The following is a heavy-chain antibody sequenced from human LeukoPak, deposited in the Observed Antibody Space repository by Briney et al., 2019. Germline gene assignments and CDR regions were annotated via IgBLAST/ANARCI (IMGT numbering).Heavy chain of an antibody. J-gene: IGHJ5*02. CDR2: IYYSGST. D-gene: IGHD5-18*01. V-gene: IGHV4-39*01. Sequence: SETLSLTCTVSGGSISSSSYYWGWIRQPPGKGLEWIGSIYYSGSTYYNPSLKSRVTISVDTSKNQFSLKLSSVTAADTAVYYCARHPPRAMGAAWFDPWGQGTLVTVSS. CDR3: ARHPPRAMGAAWFDP. CDR1: GGSISSSSYY.